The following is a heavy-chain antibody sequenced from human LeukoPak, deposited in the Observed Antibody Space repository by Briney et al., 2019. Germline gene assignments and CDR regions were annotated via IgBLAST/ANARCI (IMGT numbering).Heavy chain of an antibody. CDR2: ICYSGST. J-gene: IGHJ4*02. Sequence: SETLSLTCTVSGGSISSGGYYWSWIRQHPGKGLEWIGYICYSGSTYYNPSLKSRVTLSVDTSKNQFSLKLSSVTAADTAVYYCARVSDYYGSGSYYRGFDYWGQGTLVTVSS. CDR1: GGSISSGGYY. V-gene: IGHV4-31*03. CDR3: ARVSDYYGSGSYYRGFDY. D-gene: IGHD3-10*01.